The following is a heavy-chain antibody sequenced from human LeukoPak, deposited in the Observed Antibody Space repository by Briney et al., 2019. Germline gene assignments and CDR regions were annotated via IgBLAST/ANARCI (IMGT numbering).Heavy chain of an antibody. CDR2: INPNSGGT. V-gene: IGHV1-2*02. J-gene: IGHJ6*02. CDR1: GYTFTGYY. D-gene: IGHD3-10*01. CDR3: ARARITMVRAPFYGMDV. Sequence: GASVKVSCKASGYTFTGYYMHWVRQAPGQGLEWMGWINPNSGGTNYAQKFQGRVTMTRDTSISTAYMELSRLRSDDTAVYYCARARITMVRAPFYGMDVWGQGTTATVSS.